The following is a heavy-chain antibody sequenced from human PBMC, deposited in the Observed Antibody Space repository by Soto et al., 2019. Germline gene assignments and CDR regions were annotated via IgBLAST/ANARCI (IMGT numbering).Heavy chain of an antibody. Sequence: ESGGGLVQPGRSLRLSCAASGFTFDDYAMHWVRQAPGKGLEWVSGISWNSGSIGYADSVKGRFTISRDNAKNSLYLQMNSLRAEDTALYYCAKAFWGGGYYYYGMDVWGQGTTVTVSS. CDR2: ISWNSGSI. D-gene: IGHD7-27*01. CDR3: AKAFWGGGYYYYGMDV. J-gene: IGHJ6*02. CDR1: GFTFDDYA. V-gene: IGHV3-9*01.